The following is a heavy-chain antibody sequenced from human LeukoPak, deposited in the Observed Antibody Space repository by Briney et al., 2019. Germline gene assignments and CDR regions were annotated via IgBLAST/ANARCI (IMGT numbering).Heavy chain of an antibody. D-gene: IGHD6-6*01. V-gene: IGHV4-39*07. Sequence: SETLSLTCTVSVGSISSSNYYWAWIRQPPGKGLEWIGSIYHSGSTYYNPSLKSRVTISVDTSKNQFSLKLSSVTAADTAVYYCASSYSSSRGYYYYYMDVWGKGTTVTVSS. CDR3: ASSYSSSRGYYYYYMDV. J-gene: IGHJ6*03. CDR2: IYHSGST. CDR1: VGSISSSNYY.